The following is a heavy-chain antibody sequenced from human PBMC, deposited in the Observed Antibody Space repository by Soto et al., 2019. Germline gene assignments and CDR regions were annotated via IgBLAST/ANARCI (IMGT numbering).Heavy chain of an antibody. CDR2: INAGNGNT. Sequence: GASVKVSCKASGYTFTSYAMHWVRQAPGQRLEWMGWINAGNGNTKYSQKFQGRVTITRDTSASTAYMELSSLRSEDTAVYYCARVYIVARTAGLPQPFDYWGQGTLVTVSS. V-gene: IGHV1-3*01. CDR1: GYTFTSYA. CDR3: ARVYIVARTAGLPQPFDY. D-gene: IGHD5-12*01. J-gene: IGHJ4*02.